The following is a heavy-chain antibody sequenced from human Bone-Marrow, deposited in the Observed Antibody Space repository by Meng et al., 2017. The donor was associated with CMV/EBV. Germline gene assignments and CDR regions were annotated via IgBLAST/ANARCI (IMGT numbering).Heavy chain of an antibody. J-gene: IGHJ6*02. V-gene: IGHV3-49*04. D-gene: IGHD1-1*01. CDR2: IRSKAYGGTT. Sequence: GGSLRLSCAASGFTFSSYAMSWVRQAPGKGLEWVGFIRSKAYGGTTEYAASVKGRFTISRDDSKSIAYPQMNSLKTEDTAVYYCTRDVVEYYYGMDVWGQGTTVTVSS. CDR1: GFTFSSYA. CDR3: TRDVVEYYYGMDV.